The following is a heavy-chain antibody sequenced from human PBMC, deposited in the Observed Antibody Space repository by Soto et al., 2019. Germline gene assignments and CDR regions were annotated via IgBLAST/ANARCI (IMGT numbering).Heavy chain of an antibody. CDR3: ARRNRKDFWSGYPYYYGMDV. V-gene: IGHV4-39*01. J-gene: IGHJ6*02. CDR1: GGSLSSSSYY. CDR2: IDYSGCT. Sequence: SETLSLTCTVAGGSLSSSSYYWCWIRQPPGKGLEWIGRIDYSGCTYYNPSLKSRVTISVDTSKNQFSLKLSSVTAADTAVYYCARRNRKDFWSGYPYYYGMDVWGQGTTVTVSS. D-gene: IGHD3-3*01.